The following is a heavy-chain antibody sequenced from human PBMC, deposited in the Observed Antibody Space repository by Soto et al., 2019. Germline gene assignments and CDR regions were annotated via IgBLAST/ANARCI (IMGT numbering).Heavy chain of an antibody. Sequence: EVQLLESGGGLVEPGGSLRLSCVASGFTFFSSYAMSWVRQAPGKGLEWVSAISGGGGSVYYADSMRGRFTISRDNSKNTLYLQMNSLRAEDTAVYYCANDGLHQLPSNYLQYWGQGTLVTVSS. CDR2: ISGGGGSV. D-gene: IGHD2-2*01. CDR3: ANDGLHQLPSNYLQY. V-gene: IGHV3-23*01. CDR1: GFTFFSSYA. J-gene: IGHJ4*02.